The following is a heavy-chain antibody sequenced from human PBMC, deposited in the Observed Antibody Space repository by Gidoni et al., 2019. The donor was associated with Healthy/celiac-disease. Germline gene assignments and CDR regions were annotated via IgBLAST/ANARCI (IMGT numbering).Heavy chain of an antibody. Sequence: EVQLFESGGGLVQRGGSLRLSCAACGFTFSSYAMRWVRQAPGKGLEWVAAIRGSGGSTYYADSVKGRFTISRDNSKNTLYLQMNSLRAEDTAVYYCAKGPNVPIAAADNNWFDPWGQGTLVTVSS. CDR3: AKGPNVPIAAADNNWFDP. D-gene: IGHD6-13*01. CDR1: GFTFSSYA. CDR2: IRGSGGST. J-gene: IGHJ5*02. V-gene: IGHV3-23*01.